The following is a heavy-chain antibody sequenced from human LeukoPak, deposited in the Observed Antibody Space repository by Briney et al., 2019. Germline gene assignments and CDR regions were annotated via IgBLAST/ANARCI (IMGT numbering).Heavy chain of an antibody. J-gene: IGHJ6*03. CDR2: INPNSGGT. Sequence: ASVKVSCKASGYTFTGYYMRWVRQAPGQGLEWMGRINPNSGGTNYAQKFQGRVTMTRDTSISTAYMELSRLRSDDTAVYYCARWPLTSGYYYYYYYYMDVWGKGTTVTVSS. D-gene: IGHD3-22*01. CDR1: GYTFTGYY. V-gene: IGHV1-2*06. CDR3: ARWPLTSGYYYYYYYYMDV.